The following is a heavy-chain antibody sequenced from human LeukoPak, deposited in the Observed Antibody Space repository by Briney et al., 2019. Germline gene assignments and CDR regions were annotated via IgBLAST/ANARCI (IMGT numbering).Heavy chain of an antibody. CDR3: ARDRWRGGNYYFDY. D-gene: IGHD4-23*01. CDR2: ISRGSSDI. CDR1: GFTFSSYS. Sequence: GGSLRLSCAASGFTFSSYSMNWVRQAPGRGLEWISYISRGSSDIYYADSVKGRFTISRDNAKNSLYLQMSSLRADDTAVYYCARDRWRGGNYYFDYWGQGALVTVSS. J-gene: IGHJ4*02. V-gene: IGHV3-48*01.